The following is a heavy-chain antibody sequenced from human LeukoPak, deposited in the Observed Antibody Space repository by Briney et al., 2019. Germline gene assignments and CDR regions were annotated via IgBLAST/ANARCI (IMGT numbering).Heavy chain of an antibody. D-gene: IGHD6-6*01. CDR1: TFGDYA. CDR2: IYYSGST. CDR3: AREGGIAARFDY. J-gene: IGHJ4*02. V-gene: IGHV4-30-4*08. Sequence: TFGDYAMSWVRQPPGKGLEWIGYIYYSGSTYYNPSLKSRVTISVDTSKNQFSLKLSSATAADTAVYYCAREGGIAARFDYWGQGTLVTVSS.